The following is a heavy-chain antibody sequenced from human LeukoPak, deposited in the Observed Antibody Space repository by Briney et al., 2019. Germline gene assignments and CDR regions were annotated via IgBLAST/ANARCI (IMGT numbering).Heavy chain of an antibody. Sequence: GSLRLSCAASGFTFSSYGMHWVRQAPGKGLEWVAVIWYDGSNKYYADSVKGRFTISRDNSKNTLYLQMNSLRAEDTAVYYCARARDVDIVVVPAADDAFDIWGQGTMVTVSS. V-gene: IGHV3-33*01. D-gene: IGHD2-2*03. J-gene: IGHJ3*02. CDR1: GFTFSSYG. CDR2: IWYDGSNK. CDR3: ARARDVDIVVVPAADDAFDI.